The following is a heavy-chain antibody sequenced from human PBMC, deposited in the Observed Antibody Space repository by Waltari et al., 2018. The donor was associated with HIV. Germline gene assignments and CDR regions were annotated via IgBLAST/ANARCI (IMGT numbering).Heavy chain of an antibody. D-gene: IGHD2-15*01. CDR3: ARGDADKRSAAFYAYPSFDH. Sequence: QVKLVESGGGVVQPGRSLRLSCVASGFTFQSVDMPWFRQTPGKGLEWVASVSFDGEKRNYADSVKDHFIISRDNSKNTLFLQINSLRRDDTGVYFCARGDADKRSAAFYAYPSFDHWGQGTRVIASS. CDR1: GFTFQSVD. CDR2: VSFDGEKR. J-gene: IGHJ4*02. V-gene: IGHV3-30*03.